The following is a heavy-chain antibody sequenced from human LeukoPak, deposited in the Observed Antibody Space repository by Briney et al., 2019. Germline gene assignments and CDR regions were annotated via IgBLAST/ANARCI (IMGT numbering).Heavy chain of an antibody. V-gene: IGHV1-2*02. Sequence: ASVKVSCKASGYTITGYYMHWLRQAPGQRLEWMGWINPNSGGTNYAQKLQGRVTMTRDTSISAAYMELSRLRSDDTAVYYCAGGGLRFLEWQPADAFAIWGQGTMVTVSS. D-gene: IGHD3-3*01. J-gene: IGHJ3*02. CDR2: INPNSGGT. CDR1: GYTITGYY. CDR3: AGGGLRFLEWQPADAFAI.